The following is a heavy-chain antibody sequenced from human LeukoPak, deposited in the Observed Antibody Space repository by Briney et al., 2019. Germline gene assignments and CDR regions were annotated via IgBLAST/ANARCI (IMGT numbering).Heavy chain of an antibody. Sequence: GGSLRLSCAASGFTFSSYSMNWVRHAPGKGLECVSYISSSSSYIYYADSVKGRFTISRDNAKNSLYLQMNSLRAEDTAVYYCARLSTSSSSSFWGQGTLVTVSS. D-gene: IGHD6-6*01. J-gene: IGHJ4*02. CDR2: ISSSSSYI. V-gene: IGHV3-21*01. CDR1: GFTFSSYS. CDR3: ARLSTSSSSSF.